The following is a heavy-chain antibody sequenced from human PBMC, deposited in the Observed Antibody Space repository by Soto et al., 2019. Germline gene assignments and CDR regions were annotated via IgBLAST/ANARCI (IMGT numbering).Heavy chain of an antibody. Sequence: GESLKISCKGSGYSFTSYWIGWVRQMPGKGLEWMGIIYPGDSDTRYSPSFQGQVTISADKSISTAYLQWSSLKASDTAMYYCARLGYYGSGSYPPGDYYYGMDVWGQGTTVTVSS. D-gene: IGHD3-10*01. V-gene: IGHV5-51*01. CDR2: IYPGDSDT. CDR3: ARLGYYGSGSYPPGDYYYGMDV. J-gene: IGHJ6*02. CDR1: GYSFTSYW.